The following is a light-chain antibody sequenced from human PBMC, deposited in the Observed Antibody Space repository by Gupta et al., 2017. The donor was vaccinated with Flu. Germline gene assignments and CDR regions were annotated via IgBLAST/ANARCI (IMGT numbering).Light chain of an antibody. CDR3: CSYGGNDNLV. CDR1: SNDIGGQDY. J-gene: IGLJ1*01. Sequence: QSALSQPRSVSGSPGQSVTISCTGTSNDIGGQDYVSWYQQNPGKAPKLIIYDVTYRPSGVPARFSGSKSGNTASLTISGLQPEDEADYYCCSYGGNDNLVFGSGTKVTVL. CDR2: DVT. V-gene: IGLV2-11*01.